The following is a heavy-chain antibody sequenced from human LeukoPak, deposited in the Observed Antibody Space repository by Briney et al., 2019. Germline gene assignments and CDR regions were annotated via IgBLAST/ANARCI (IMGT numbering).Heavy chain of an antibody. CDR2: IIPIFGTA. CDR3: ARERPPGDSSSWFLEGYFDI. J-gene: IGHJ4*02. D-gene: IGHD6-13*01. V-gene: IGHV1-69*05. CDR1: GGTFSSYA. Sequence: SVKVSCKATGGTFSSYAITWVRQPPGQGLEWMGIIIPIFGTANYAQKFQSRVTITTGESTSTAYMELSTLRSDDTAVYYCARERPPGDSSSWFLEGYFDIWGQGTLVTVSS.